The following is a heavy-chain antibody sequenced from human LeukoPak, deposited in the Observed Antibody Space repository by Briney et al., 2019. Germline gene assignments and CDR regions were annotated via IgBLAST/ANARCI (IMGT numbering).Heavy chain of an antibody. Sequence: PGGSLRLSCVASGFTLRSYWMGWLRLAPGKGLEWVGNIKEDGSDEYYVDSVKGRFTISRDIAANSLYLQMSSLKVEDTSVYYCARGRHWGSGDFDIWGQGTMVTVSS. CDR2: IKEDGSDE. J-gene: IGHJ3*02. V-gene: IGHV3-7*01. CDR1: GFTLRSYW. D-gene: IGHD7-27*01. CDR3: ARGRHWGSGDFDI.